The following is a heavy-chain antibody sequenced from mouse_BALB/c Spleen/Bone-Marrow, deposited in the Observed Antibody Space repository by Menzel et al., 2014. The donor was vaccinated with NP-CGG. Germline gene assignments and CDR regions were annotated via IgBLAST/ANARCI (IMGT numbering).Heavy chain of an antibody. Sequence: LVESGPGLVAPSQSLSITCTVSGFSLTGYGVNWVRQPPGKGLEWLGMIWGDGNTDYDSALKSRLSISKDNSKSQVFLKMNSLQTDDTARYYCARVGYGNYSFYFDYWGQGTTLTVPS. CDR3: ARVGYGNYSFYFDY. CDR2: IWGDGNT. D-gene: IGHD2-1*01. J-gene: IGHJ2*01. CDR1: GFSLTGYG. V-gene: IGHV2-6-7*01.